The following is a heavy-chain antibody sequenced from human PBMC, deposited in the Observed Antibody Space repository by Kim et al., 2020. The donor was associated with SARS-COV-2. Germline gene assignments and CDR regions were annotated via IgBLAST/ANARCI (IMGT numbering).Heavy chain of an antibody. D-gene: IGHD3-10*01. Sequence: TYAASVKGRFTISRDNAKNNLYLHVNSLRAAYTAVYYCARWSGSTGTLDSWGQGTLVTVSS. CDR3: ARWSGSTGTLDS. J-gene: IGHJ4*02. V-gene: IGHV3-74*03.